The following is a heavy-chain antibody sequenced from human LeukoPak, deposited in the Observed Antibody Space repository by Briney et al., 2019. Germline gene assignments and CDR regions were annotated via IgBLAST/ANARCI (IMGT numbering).Heavy chain of an antibody. J-gene: IGHJ4*02. V-gene: IGHV4-38-2*02. D-gene: IGHD6-13*01. CDR2: IYHSGST. Sequence: SSETLSLTCTVSGYSINTGDYWGWIRQTPGKGLEWIGNIYHSGSTYYNPSLKSRVTILVDTSENQFSLKLISVTAADTAVYYCARLNSRAFDFDYWGQGTLVTVSS. CDR3: ARLNSRAFDFDY. CDR1: GYSINTGDY.